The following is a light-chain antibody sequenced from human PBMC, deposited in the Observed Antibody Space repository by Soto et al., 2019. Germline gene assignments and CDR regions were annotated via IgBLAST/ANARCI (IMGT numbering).Light chain of an antibody. CDR1: SSAIGAHDY. CDR2: EVN. J-gene: IGLJ1*01. Sequence: QYVLIQPASLSGSPGQSITISSTGTSSAIGAHDYVSWFQQHPGKAPKLMISEVNNRPSGVSNRFSGSKSRNTAYLTISGLQVEDEAEYFFFSFTTTSTHVFGTGTKLTV. CDR3: FSFTTTSTHV. V-gene: IGLV2-14*01.